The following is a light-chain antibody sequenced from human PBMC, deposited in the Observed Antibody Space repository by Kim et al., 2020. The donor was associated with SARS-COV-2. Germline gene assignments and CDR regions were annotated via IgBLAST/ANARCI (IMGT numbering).Light chain of an antibody. CDR2: EVT. CDR3: SSYTGSSVV. CDR1: SSDVGSYNR. V-gene: IGLV2-18*02. Sequence: QSALTQPPSVSGSPGQSVTISCTGTSSDVGSYNRVSWYQQPPGTAPKVMIYEVTNRPSGVPDRCSGSTSGNSASLTISGLQAEDEADYYCSSYTGSSVVFGGGTQLTVL. J-gene: IGLJ2*01.